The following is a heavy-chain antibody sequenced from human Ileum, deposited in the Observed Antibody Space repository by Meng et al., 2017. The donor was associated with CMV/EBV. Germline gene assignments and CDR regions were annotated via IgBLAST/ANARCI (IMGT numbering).Heavy chain of an antibody. D-gene: IGHD3-9*01. J-gene: IGHJ5*02. Sequence: YTFASYQMHWVRQAPGQGLEWMGIINPSNGITNYAQKFEGRLTLTRDTSTSTLYMDLSSLRFEDTAVYFCAREESTDVLTGSYCFDPWGQGTLVTVSS. CDR2: INPSNGIT. CDR3: AREESTDVLTGSYCFDP. V-gene: IGHV1-46*01. CDR1: YTFASYQ.